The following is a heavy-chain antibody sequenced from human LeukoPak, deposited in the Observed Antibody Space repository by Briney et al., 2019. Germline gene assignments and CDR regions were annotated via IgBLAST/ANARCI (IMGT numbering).Heavy chain of an antibody. D-gene: IGHD6-6*01. V-gene: IGHV3-23*01. J-gene: IGHJ6*02. Sequence: GGSLRLSCAASGFTFSSYAMHWVRQAPGKGLEWVAAISASGSATSYADSVRGRFTISRDNSKSTTYLQMNSLRAEDTAVFYCATSDVAARDYYYYGMDVWGQGTTVTVSS. CDR1: GFTFSSYA. CDR2: ISASGSAT. CDR3: ATSDVAARDYYYYGMDV.